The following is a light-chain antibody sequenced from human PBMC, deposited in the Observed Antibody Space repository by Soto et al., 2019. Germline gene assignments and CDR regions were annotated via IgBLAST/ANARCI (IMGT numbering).Light chain of an antibody. J-gene: IGLJ1*01. CDR2: EVT. CDR1: SSGVGTYDD. V-gene: IGLV2-14*01. Sequence: QSALTQPASVSASPGQSITISCTGTSSGVGTYDDVSWYRQHPGKAPRLLIYEVTNRPSGVSNRFSGSKSGDTASLTISGLQAEDEGDYYCSSYTIGSTYVFGSGTKVTVL. CDR3: SSYTIGSTYV.